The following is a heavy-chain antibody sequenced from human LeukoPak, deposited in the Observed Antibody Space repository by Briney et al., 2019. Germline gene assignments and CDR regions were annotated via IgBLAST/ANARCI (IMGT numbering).Heavy chain of an antibody. CDR2: ISGSCGST. V-gene: IGHV3-23*01. CDR3: AKDDYGDYVERFDY. J-gene: IGHJ4*02. D-gene: IGHD4-17*01. CDR1: GFTFSSYA. Sequence: PGGSLRLSCAASGFTFSSYAMSWVRHAPGKGLECVSAISGSCGSTYYADSVKGRFTISRDNSKNTLYLQMNSLRAEDTAVYYCAKDDYGDYVERFDYWGQGTLVTVSS.